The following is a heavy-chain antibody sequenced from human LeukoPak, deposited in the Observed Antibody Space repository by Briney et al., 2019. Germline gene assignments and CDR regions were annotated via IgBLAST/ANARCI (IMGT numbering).Heavy chain of an antibody. CDR1: GPPFSSGDQY. CDR2: IHPSGTL. D-gene: IGHD3-22*01. J-gene: IGHJ4*02. Sequence: PSQTLSLTCTVSGPPFSSGDQYWTWIRQRPGEGLEWIGSIHPSGTLYNNPSLESRVTISIDTSKNQFSLNLNSVTAADTAVYFCSRGLDSRKLGYWGQGTLVTVSS. CDR3: SRGLDSRKLGY. V-gene: IGHV4-31*03.